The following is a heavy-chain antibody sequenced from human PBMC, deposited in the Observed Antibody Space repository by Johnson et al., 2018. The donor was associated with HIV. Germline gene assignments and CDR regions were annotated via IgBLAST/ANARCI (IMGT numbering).Heavy chain of an antibody. CDR3: AKGLLIAAAHDAFDI. J-gene: IGHJ3*02. Sequence: QVQLVESGGGVVQPGGSLRLSCAASGFTFSSYGMHWVRQAPGKGLEWVAFIRYDGSNKDYADSVKGRFTISRDNSKNTLYLQMNSLRAEDTAVYYCAKGLLIAAAHDAFDIWGQGTMVTVSS. CDR1: GFTFSSYG. V-gene: IGHV3-30*02. D-gene: IGHD6-13*01. CDR2: IRYDGSNK.